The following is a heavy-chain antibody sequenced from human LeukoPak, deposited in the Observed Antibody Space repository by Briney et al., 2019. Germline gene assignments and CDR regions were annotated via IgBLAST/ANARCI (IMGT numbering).Heavy chain of an antibody. J-gene: IGHJ4*02. CDR2: ISSSSSYI. CDR1: GFTFSSYS. V-gene: IGHV3-21*01. D-gene: IGHD4-23*01. CDR3: ARDGGGNFDY. Sequence: GGSLRLSCAASGFTFSSYSMNWVRQAPGKGLEWVSSISSSSSYIYYADSVKGRFTISRDNAKSSLYLQMNSLRAEDTAVYYCARDGGGNFDYWGQGTLVTVSS.